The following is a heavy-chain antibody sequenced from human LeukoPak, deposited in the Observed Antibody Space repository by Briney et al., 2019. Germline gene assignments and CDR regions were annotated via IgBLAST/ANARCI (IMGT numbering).Heavy chain of an antibody. CDR1: GASIFIGGYY. CDR3: ARLGGYYDPPDY. CDR2: IYYSGSA. V-gene: IGHV4-31*03. D-gene: IGHD3-22*01. J-gene: IGHJ4*02. Sequence: KPSETLSLTCTVSGASIFIGGYYWNWIRQHPGKGLEWIGYIYYSGSAYYNPSLKSRVTMSVVPSKNQFSLKLISVSAADKAVYYCARLGGYYDPPDYWGQGTLVTVSS.